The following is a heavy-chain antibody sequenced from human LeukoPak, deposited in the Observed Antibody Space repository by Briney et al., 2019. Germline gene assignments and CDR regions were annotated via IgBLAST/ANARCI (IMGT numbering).Heavy chain of an antibody. CDR1: GFTFSYYA. V-gene: IGHV3-23*01. CDR2: ISGSGGRI. CDR3: AKDPGYCSSTNCYIGGFDY. D-gene: IGHD2-2*02. J-gene: IGHJ4*02. Sequence: GGSLRLSCAASGFTFSYYAMSWVRQAPGRGLEWVSGISGSGGRIYYADYVKGRFTISRDNSKNTLYLQMNSLRAEDTAVYYCAKDPGYCSSTNCYIGGFDYWGQGTLATVSS.